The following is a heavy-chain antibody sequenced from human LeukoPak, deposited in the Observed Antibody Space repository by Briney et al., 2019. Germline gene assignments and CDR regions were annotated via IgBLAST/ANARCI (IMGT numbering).Heavy chain of an antibody. J-gene: IGHJ4*02. Sequence: GGSLRLSCAASGFTFSDYYMSWIRQAPGKGLEWVAYISGSYIIYYADSVKGRFTISRDNAKNSLYLQMNSLRAEDTAVYYCARGGRETQIWLDWGQGTLVTVSS. V-gene: IGHV3-11*04. CDR2: ISGSYII. CDR1: GFTFSDYY. D-gene: IGHD5-18*01. CDR3: ARGGRETQIWLD.